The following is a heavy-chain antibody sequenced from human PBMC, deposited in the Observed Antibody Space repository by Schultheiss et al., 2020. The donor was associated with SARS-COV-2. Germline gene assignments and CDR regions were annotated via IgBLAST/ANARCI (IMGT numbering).Heavy chain of an antibody. CDR3: ARSMTTVTNYNWFDP. CDR2: IYYSGST. CDR1: GGSISSYY. V-gene: IGHV4-59*08. J-gene: IGHJ5*02. Sequence: GGSISSYYWSWIRQPPGKGLEWIGYIYYSGSTNYNPSLKSRVTISVDTSKNQFSLKLSSVTAADTAVYYCARSMTTVTNYNWFDPWGQGTLVTVSS. D-gene: IGHD4-17*01.